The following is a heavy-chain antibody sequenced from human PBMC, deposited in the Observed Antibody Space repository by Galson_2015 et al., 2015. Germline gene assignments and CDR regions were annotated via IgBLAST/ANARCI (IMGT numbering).Heavy chain of an antibody. J-gene: IGHJ6*02. V-gene: IGHV3-74*01. CDR2: INSEGRST. D-gene: IGHD2-15*01. CDR1: GFTFSSYC. Sequence: SLRLSCAASGFTFSSYCMHWVRQVPGKGLVWVSGINSEGRSTTYADSVKGRFTISRDNAKSTLFLQMNSLRAEDTAVYYCARDRTYCSRGSCYSYYYYYGMDVWGQGTTVTVSS. CDR3: ARDRTYCSRGSCYSYYYYYGMDV.